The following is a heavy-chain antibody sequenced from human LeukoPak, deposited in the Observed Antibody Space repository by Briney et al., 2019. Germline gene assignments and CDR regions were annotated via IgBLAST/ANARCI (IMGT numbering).Heavy chain of an antibody. V-gene: IGHV1-2*06. CDR3: ARLGYCSGGNCYSGDGNAFDI. CDR1: GYTFTGYY. CDR2: IHPNNGGT. Sequence: ASVKVSCKASGYTFTGYYTHWVRQAPGQGLEWMGRIHPNNGGTNYAQKFQGRATMTRDTSISTAYMELSRLRSDDTAVYYCARLGYCSGGNCYSGDGNAFDIWGQGTRVTVSS. D-gene: IGHD2-15*01. J-gene: IGHJ3*02.